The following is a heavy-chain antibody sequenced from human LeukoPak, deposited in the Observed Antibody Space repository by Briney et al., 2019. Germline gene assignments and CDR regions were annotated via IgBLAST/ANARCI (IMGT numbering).Heavy chain of an antibody. CDR2: IKQDGSEK. Sequence: GGSLRLSCAASGFTFSSYAMSWVRQAPGKGLEWVANIKQDGSEKYYVDSVKGRFTISRDNAKNSLYLQMNSLRAEDTAVYYCARAMRTGSSLTFDYWGQGTLVTVSS. J-gene: IGHJ4*02. D-gene: IGHD3-16*01. V-gene: IGHV3-7*01. CDR3: ARAMRTGSSLTFDY. CDR1: GFTFSSYA.